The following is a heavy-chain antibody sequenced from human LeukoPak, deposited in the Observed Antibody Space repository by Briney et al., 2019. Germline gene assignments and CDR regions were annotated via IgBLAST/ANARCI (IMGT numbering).Heavy chain of an antibody. D-gene: IGHD1-26*01. J-gene: IGHJ4*02. V-gene: IGHV3-23*01. CDR2: ISGSGGST. CDR3: AKDQGPIVGATTFDY. Sequence: GGSLRLSCAASGFTSSSYAMSWVRQAPGKGLEWVSAISGSGGSTYYADSAKGRFTISRDNSKNTLYLQMNSLRAEDTAVYYCAKDQGPIVGATTFDYWGQGTLVTVSS. CDR1: GFTSSSYA.